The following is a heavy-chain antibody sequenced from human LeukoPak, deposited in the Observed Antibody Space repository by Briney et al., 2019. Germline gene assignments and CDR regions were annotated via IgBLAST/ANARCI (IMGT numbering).Heavy chain of an antibody. CDR1: GGTFSSYA. V-gene: IGHV1-69*01. CDR2: VIPIFGTA. D-gene: IGHD2-15*01. CDR3: ARAYCSGGSCYGTYYYYGMDV. J-gene: IGHJ6*04. Sequence: GSWVKVSCKASGGTFSSYAISWVRQAPGQGLEWVGGVIPIFGTANYAQKFQGRVTITADESTSTAYMELSSLRSEDTAVYYCARAYCSGGSCYGTYYYYGMDVWGKGTTVTVSS.